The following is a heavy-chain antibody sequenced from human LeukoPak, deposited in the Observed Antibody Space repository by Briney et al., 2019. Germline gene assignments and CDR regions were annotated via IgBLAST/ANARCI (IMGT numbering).Heavy chain of an antibody. CDR1: GFTFSSYA. D-gene: IGHD6-13*01. J-gene: IGHJ3*02. CDR2: ISYDGSNK. V-gene: IGHV3-30*04. CDR3: ARASNWYFAFDI. Sequence: GGSLRLSCAASGFTFSSYAMHWVRQAPGKGLEWVAVISYDGSNKYYADSVKGRFTISRDNAKNSLYLQMNSLRAEDTAVYYCARASNWYFAFDIWGQGTMVTVSS.